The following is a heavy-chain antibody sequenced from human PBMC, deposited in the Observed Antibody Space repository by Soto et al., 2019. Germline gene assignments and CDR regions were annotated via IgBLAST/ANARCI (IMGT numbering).Heavy chain of an antibody. V-gene: IGHV1-69*02. CDR2: IIPILGIA. Sequence: SVKVSCKASGGTFSSYTISWVRQAPGQGLEWMGRIIPILGIANYAQKFQGRVTITADKSTSTAYMELSSLRSEDTAVYYCANLTITIFGVVIRPFDYWGQGTLVTVSS. CDR3: ANLTITIFGVVIRPFDY. CDR1: GGTFSSYT. D-gene: IGHD3-3*01. J-gene: IGHJ4*02.